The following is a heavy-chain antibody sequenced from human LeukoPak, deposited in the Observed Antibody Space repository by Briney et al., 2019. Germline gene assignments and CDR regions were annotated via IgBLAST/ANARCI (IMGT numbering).Heavy chain of an antibody. Sequence: PSETLSLTCTVSGGSISSYYWSWIRQPPGKGLEWIGYIYYSGSTNYNPSLKSRVTISVDTSKNQFSLKLSSVTAADTAVYYCARTSSWYERYYYGMDVWGQGTTVTVSS. V-gene: IGHV4-59*08. CDR2: IYYSGST. CDR1: GGSISSYY. J-gene: IGHJ6*02. CDR3: ARTSSWYERYYYGMDV. D-gene: IGHD6-13*01.